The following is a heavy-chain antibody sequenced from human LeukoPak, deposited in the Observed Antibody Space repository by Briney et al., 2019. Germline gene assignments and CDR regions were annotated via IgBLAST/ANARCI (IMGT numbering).Heavy chain of an antibody. J-gene: IGHJ4*02. CDR1: GGTFSSYA. Sequence: ASVKVSCKASGGTFSSYAIRWVRQAPGQGLAWIGRIIPISGSTNYAQKFQGRVTITTDTSISTAYMELSRLRSDDTAVYYCASGYDFWSGYYHYGYWGQGTLVTVSS. CDR2: IIPISGST. CDR3: ASGYDFWSGYYHYGY. D-gene: IGHD3-3*01. V-gene: IGHV1-2*02.